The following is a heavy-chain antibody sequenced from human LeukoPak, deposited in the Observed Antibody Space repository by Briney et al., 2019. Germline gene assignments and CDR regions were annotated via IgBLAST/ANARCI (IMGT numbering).Heavy chain of an antibody. CDR1: GYSFTTNW. D-gene: IGHD6-13*01. J-gene: IGHJ6*02. CDR2: IYPGDSDT. Sequence: GESLKISCKGSGYSFTTNWIGWMRQMPGKGLEWMGIIYPGDSDTRYSPSFQGQVTISADKSINTAYLQWSSLKASDTAIYYCAKQLAAAGTGGLLLGYGMDVWGQGTTVTVSS. CDR3: AKQLAAAGTGGLLLGYGMDV. V-gene: IGHV5-51*01.